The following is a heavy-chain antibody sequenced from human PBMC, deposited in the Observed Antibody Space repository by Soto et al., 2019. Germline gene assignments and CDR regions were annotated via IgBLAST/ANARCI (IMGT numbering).Heavy chain of an antibody. Sequence: QVQLVQSGAEVKKPGSSVKVSCKASGGTFSSYTISWVRQAPGQGLEWMGRIIQILGKANYAQKCQGRVTITADKSTSTAYMELSSLRSEDTAVYYCARGGIPRVFEYYMDVWGKGTTVTVSS. D-gene: IGHD1-20*01. V-gene: IGHV1-69*08. J-gene: IGHJ6*03. CDR2: IIQILGKA. CDR1: GGTFSSYT. CDR3: ARGGIPRVFEYYMDV.